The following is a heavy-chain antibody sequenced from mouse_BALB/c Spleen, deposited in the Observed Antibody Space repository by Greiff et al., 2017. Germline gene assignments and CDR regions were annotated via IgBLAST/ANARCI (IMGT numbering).Heavy chain of an antibody. V-gene: IGHV1S34*01. CDR1: GYSFTGYY. D-gene: IGHD2-1*01. CDR3: AIVGNSSYWYVDV. J-gene: IGHJ1*01. CDR2: ISCYNGAT. Sequence: LVKTGASVKISCKASGYSFTGYYMHWVKQSHGKSLAWIGYISCYNGATSYNQKFKGKATFTVDTSSSTAYMQFNSLTSEDSAVYDCAIVGNSSYWYVDVWGAGTTVTVSS.